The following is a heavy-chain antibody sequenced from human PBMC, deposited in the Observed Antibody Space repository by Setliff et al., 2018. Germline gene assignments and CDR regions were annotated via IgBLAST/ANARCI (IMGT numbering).Heavy chain of an antibody. CDR2: IIPIFGTA. CDR1: GYTFTSYA. Sequence: GASVKVSCKASGYTFTSYAMNWVRQAPGQGLEWMGRIIPIFGTANYAQKFQGRVTITADKSTSTAYMELSSLRSEDTAVYYCAPSHQYSSSPFDYWGQGTLVTVSS. CDR3: APSHQYSSSPFDY. J-gene: IGHJ4*02. D-gene: IGHD6-6*01. V-gene: IGHV1-69*06.